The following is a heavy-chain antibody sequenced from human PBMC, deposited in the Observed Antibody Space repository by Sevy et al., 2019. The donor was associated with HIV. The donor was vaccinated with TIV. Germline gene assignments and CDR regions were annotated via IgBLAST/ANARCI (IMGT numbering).Heavy chain of an antibody. CDR1: GFTFSNAW. D-gene: IGHD3-3*01. Sequence: GGSLRLSCAASGFTFSNAWMNWVRQAPGKGLEWVGRIKSKTDGGTTDYAAPVKGRFTISRDDSKNTLYLQMNSLRAEDTAVYYCAKTFAIFGVLMSPDFDPWGQGTLVTVSS. J-gene: IGHJ5*02. CDR2: IKSKTDGGTT. CDR3: AKTFAIFGVLMSPDFDP. V-gene: IGHV3-15*07.